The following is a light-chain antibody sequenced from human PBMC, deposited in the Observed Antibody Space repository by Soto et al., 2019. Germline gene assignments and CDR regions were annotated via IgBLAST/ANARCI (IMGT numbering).Light chain of an antibody. CDR1: QSINSRY. V-gene: IGKV3-20*01. J-gene: IGKJ3*01. CDR3: QQLGSSPGFT. Sequence: EIVLTQSPGTLSLSPGERATLSCRASQSINSRYLAWYQQKPGQAPRLLIYGASSRATGIPDRFSGSGSGTDFPLTISRLEPEDFAVYYCQQLGSSPGFTFGPGTIVDIK. CDR2: GAS.